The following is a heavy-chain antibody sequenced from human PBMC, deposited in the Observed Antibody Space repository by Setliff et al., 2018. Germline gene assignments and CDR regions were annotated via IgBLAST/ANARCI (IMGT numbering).Heavy chain of an antibody. D-gene: IGHD2-2*01. CDR3: ARFGGSCSSSSCYASDL. CDR1: GSTFTNYG. Sequence: GASVKVSCKASGSTFTNYGFTWVRQAPGQGLEWMGMIITNTGKTSYPKKFQGRVTMTTDTYTGTGYMELRSLTSDDTAVYFCARFGGSCSSSSCYASDLWGQGTMVTVS. J-gene: IGHJ3*01. V-gene: IGHV1-18*01. CDR2: IITNTGKT.